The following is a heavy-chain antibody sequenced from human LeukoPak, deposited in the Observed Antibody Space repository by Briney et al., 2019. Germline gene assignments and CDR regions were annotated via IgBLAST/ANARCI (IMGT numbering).Heavy chain of an antibody. CDR3: ARDNRGYYGMDV. J-gene: IGHJ6*02. CDR1: GGSISSYY. V-gene: IGHV4-59*01. D-gene: IGHD1-14*01. CDR2: IYYSGST. Sequence: SETLSLTCTVSGGSISSYYWSWIRQPPGKGLEWIGYIYYSGSTNYNPSLKSRVPISVDTSKNQFPLKLSSVPAADTAVYYCARDNRGYYGMDVWGQGTTVTVSS.